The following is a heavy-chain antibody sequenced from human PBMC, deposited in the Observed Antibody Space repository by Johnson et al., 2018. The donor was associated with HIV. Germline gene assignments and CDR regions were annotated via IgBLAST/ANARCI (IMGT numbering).Heavy chain of an antibody. J-gene: IGHJ3*02. D-gene: IGHD4-11*01. CDR1: GFTFSSYD. CDR2: IGPAADT. V-gene: IGHV3-13*01. CDR3: ARETRDDAFDI. Sequence: VQLVESGGGLVQPGRSLRLSCAASGFTFSSYDIHWVRQATGKRLESVSPIGPAADTYYPGSVKGRFTVSSDNAQNSLYLQMNNLRAEDTAMYYCARETRDDAFDIWGRGTMVTVSS.